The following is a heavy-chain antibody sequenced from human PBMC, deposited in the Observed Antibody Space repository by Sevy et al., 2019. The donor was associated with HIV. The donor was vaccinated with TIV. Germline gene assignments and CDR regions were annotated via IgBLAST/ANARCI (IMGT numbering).Heavy chain of an antibody. D-gene: IGHD3-3*01. CDR3: ARDGRFLEPYYYYGMDV. CDR2: ISSSSSTI. Sequence: GGSLRLSCAASGFTFSSYSMNWVCQAPGKGLEWVSYISSSSSTIYYADSVKGRFTISRDNAKNSLYLQMNSLRAEDTAVYYCARDGRFLEPYYYYGMDVWGQGTTVTVSS. V-gene: IGHV3-48*01. CDR1: GFTFSSYS. J-gene: IGHJ6*02.